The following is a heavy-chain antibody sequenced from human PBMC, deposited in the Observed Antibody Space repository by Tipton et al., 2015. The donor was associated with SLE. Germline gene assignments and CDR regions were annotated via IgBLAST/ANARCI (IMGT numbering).Heavy chain of an antibody. D-gene: IGHD3-9*01. J-gene: IGHJ4*02. V-gene: IGHV3-21*01. CDR1: GFTFSSYS. Sequence: VQLVQSGGVVVQPGGSLRISCAASGFTFSSYSMNWVRQAPGKGLEWVSSISSSSNYIYYADSVKGRFTISRDNAKNSLYLQMNSLRAEDTAVYYCAREGIWLHYFDYWGQGTLVTVSS. CDR2: ISSSSNYI. CDR3: AREGIWLHYFDY.